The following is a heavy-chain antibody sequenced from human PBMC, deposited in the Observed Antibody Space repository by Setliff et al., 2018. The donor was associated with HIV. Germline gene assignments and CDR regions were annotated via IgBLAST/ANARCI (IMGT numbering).Heavy chain of an antibody. D-gene: IGHD3-9*01. J-gene: IGHJ3*02. CDR2: ISAYNGNT. CDR3: ARMIFLSASSPPYAFDI. Sequence: GASVKVSCKASGYTFTSYGISWVRQAPGQGLEWMGWISAYNGNTNYAQKLQCRVTMTTDTSTSTAYMELRSLRSDDTAVYYCARMIFLSASSPPYAFDIWGQGTMVTVSS. V-gene: IGHV1-18*01. CDR1: GYTFTSYG.